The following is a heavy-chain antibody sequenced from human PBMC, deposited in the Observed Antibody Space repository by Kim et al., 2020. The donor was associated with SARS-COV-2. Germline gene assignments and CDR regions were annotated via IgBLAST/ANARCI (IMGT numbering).Heavy chain of an antibody. J-gene: IGHJ4*02. CDR2: ISSDGGTT. D-gene: IGHD5-12*01. V-gene: IGHV3-64*01. CDR1: GFTFSNYA. Sequence: GGPLRLSCVASGFTFSNYAMHWVRQAPEKGLEYVSAISSDGGTTFYANSVKGRFTVSRDNPKNTLYLQMGSLRAEDMAVYYCARKYGGYDYWGQGTLDTVSS. CDR3: ARKYGGYDY.